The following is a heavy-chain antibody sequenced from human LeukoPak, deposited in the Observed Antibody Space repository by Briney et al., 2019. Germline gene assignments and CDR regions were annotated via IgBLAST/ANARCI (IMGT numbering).Heavy chain of an antibody. V-gene: IGHV3-33*01. CDR3: ARESDSSGQHDDDAFDI. Sequence: GRSLRLSCAASGFTFSSYGMPWVRQAPGKGLEWVAAIWYDGSNKYYADSVKGRFTVSRDNSKNTLYLQMNSLRAEDTAVYYCARESDSSGQHDDDAFDIWGQGTMVTVSS. D-gene: IGHD3-22*01. J-gene: IGHJ3*02. CDR2: IWYDGSNK. CDR1: GFTFSSYG.